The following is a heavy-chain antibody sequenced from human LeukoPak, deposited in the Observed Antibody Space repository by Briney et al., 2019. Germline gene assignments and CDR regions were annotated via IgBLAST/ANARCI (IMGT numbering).Heavy chain of an antibody. V-gene: IGHV3-30-3*01. D-gene: IGHD3-22*01. CDR3: ARDQGYDSSGYALDY. CDR2: ISYDGSNK. Sequence: GRSLRLSCAASGFTFSSYAMHWVRQAPGKGLEWVAVISYDGSNKYYADSVKGRLTISRDNSKNTLYLQMNSLRAEDTAVYYCARDQGYDSSGYALDYWGQGTLVTVSS. CDR1: GFTFSSYA. J-gene: IGHJ4*02.